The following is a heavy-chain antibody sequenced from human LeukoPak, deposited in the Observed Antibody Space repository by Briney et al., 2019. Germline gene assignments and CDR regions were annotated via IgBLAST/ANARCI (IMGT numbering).Heavy chain of an antibody. Sequence: ASVKVSYKASDYTFTRYGISWGRQAPGQGLGWMGWISAYNGNTNYAQKLQGRVTMTTDTSTSTAYMELRSLRSDDTAVYYCAIHGGYDEGYWGQGTLVTVSS. V-gene: IGHV1-18*01. CDR1: DYTFTRYG. D-gene: IGHD5-12*01. CDR2: ISAYNGNT. CDR3: AIHGGYDEGY. J-gene: IGHJ4*02.